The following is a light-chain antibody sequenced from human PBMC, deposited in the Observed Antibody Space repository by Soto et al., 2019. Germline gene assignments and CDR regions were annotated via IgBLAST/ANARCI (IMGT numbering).Light chain of an antibody. Sequence: EIVLTQSPGTLSLSPGERATLSCRASQSVSSSYLVWYQQKPGQAPRLLISGASSRATGIPDRFSGSGSGTDFTLTISRLEPEDFAVYYCQQYGGSPPFTFGPGTKVEIK. CDR3: QQYGGSPPFT. J-gene: IGKJ3*01. CDR1: QSVSSSY. V-gene: IGKV3-20*01. CDR2: GAS.